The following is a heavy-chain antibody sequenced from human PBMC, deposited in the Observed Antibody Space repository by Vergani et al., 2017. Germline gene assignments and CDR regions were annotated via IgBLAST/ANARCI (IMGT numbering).Heavy chain of an antibody. Sequence: EVQLLESGGGLVQPGGSLRLSCAASGFTFSSYAMSWVRQASGQGLEWVAAISGSGGSTFYADSVKGRFTISRDNSKNTLYLQMNSLRAEDTAIYYCAKETTVISFADYWGQGTLVTVSS. CDR3: AKETTVISFADY. J-gene: IGHJ4*02. V-gene: IGHV3-23*01. CDR1: GFTFSSYA. CDR2: ISGSGGST. D-gene: IGHD4-17*01.